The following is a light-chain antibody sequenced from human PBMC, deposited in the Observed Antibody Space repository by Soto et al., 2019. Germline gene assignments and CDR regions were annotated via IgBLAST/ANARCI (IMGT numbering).Light chain of an antibody. V-gene: IGKV3-15*01. CDR2: GAS. J-gene: IGKJ4*01. CDR3: QHYYSSPLT. Sequence: EIVLTQSPGNLSLSPGESATLSCRASQSVGRNLAWYQQKPGQSPRLLIYGASTRATGIPARFSRSGSGTDFTLTISSLQAEEVAVYYCQHYYSSPLTVGGGTKVEIK. CDR1: QSVGRN.